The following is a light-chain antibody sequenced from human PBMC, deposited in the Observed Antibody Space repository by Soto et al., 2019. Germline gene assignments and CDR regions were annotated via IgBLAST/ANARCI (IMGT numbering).Light chain of an antibody. Sequence: QSALTQPPSVSRSPGQSVIISCTGTSSDVGTYNRVSWYQQPPGTAPKLMIFEVNNRPAGVPDRFSGSKSGNTASLTISGLQAEDEAVYYCSSYTSSSTYVFGTGTQLTVL. CDR3: SSYTSSSTYV. V-gene: IGLV2-18*02. J-gene: IGLJ1*01. CDR2: EVN. CDR1: SSDVGTYNR.